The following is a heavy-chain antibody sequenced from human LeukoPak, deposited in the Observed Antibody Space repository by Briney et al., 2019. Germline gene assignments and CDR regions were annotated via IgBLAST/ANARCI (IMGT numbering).Heavy chain of an antibody. CDR2: ISTSSSYI. D-gene: IGHD1-26*01. CDR1: GFTFSSYG. J-gene: IGHJ4*02. CDR3: AREHEGVVGSTGGVDY. Sequence: GGSLRLSCAASGFTFSSYGMSWVRQAPGKGLEWVSSISTSSSYIYYADSVKRRFTISRDNAKNLLHLQMNSLRAEDHAVYYCAREHEGVVGSTGGVDYWGQGTLVTVSS. V-gene: IGHV3-21*01.